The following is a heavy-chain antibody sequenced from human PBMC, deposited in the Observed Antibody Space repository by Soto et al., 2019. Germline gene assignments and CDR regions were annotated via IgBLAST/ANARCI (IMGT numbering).Heavy chain of an antibody. Sequence: ASVKVSCKVSGYTLTELPMHWVRQAPGKGLEWMGGFDPEDGETIYAQKFQGRVTMTEDTSTDTAYMELSSLRSEDTAVYYCATALGDVLRYFDWPPDAFDIWGQGTMVTVSS. J-gene: IGHJ3*02. CDR3: ATALGDVLRYFDWPPDAFDI. D-gene: IGHD3-9*01. V-gene: IGHV1-24*01. CDR1: GYTLTELP. CDR2: FDPEDGET.